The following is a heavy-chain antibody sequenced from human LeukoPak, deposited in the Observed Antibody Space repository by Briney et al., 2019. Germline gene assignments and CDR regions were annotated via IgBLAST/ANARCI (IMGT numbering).Heavy chain of an antibody. V-gene: IGHV4-34*01. D-gene: IGHD3-3*01. CDR2: INHSGST. CDR3: ARHRGRIYDFWSGSNQTFDY. CDR1: GGSFSGYY. Sequence: KPSETLSLTCAVYGGSFSGYYWSWIRQPPGKGLEWIGEINHSGSTNYNPSLKSRVTISVDTSKNQFSLKLSSVTAADTAVYYCARHRGRIYDFWSGSNQTFDYWGQGTLVTVSS. J-gene: IGHJ4*02.